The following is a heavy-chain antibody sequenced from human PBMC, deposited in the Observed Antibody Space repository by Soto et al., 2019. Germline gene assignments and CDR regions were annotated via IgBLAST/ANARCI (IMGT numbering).Heavy chain of an antibody. D-gene: IGHD6-6*01. Sequence: TVSGGSISSYYWSWIRRPPGKGLEWIGYIYYSGSTNYNPSLKSRVTISVDTSKNQFSLKLSSVTAADTAVYYCARGTVGRLVHYYYCYGMDVWGQGTTVTVSS. J-gene: IGHJ6*02. CDR1: GGSISSYY. V-gene: IGHV4-59*01. CDR2: IYYSGST. CDR3: ARGTVGRLVHYYYCYGMDV.